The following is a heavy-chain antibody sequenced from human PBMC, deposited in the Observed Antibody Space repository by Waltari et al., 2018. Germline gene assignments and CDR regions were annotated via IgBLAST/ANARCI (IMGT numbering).Heavy chain of an antibody. CDR2: IYTSGST. J-gene: IGHJ4*02. CDR1: GGPIRSYS. Sequence: QVQLQESGPGLVRPSETLSLTCTVSGGPIRSYSWSWIRQPAGKGLEWIGRIYTSGSTYYNPSLKSRVTMSVDTSKNQFSLKLSSVTAADTAVYYCAREEQQLVLFGDWGQGTLVTVSS. V-gene: IGHV4-4*07. D-gene: IGHD6-13*01. CDR3: AREEQQLVLFGD.